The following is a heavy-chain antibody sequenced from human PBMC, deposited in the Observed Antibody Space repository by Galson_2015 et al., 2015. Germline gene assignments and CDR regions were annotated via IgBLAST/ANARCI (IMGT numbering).Heavy chain of an antibody. V-gene: IGHV1-46*01. J-gene: IGHJ5*02. CDR2: ANPTAGTA. CDR1: GYTFPTYY. CDR3: ARGGRAGVKWYGLEDL. Sequence: SVKVSCKASGYTFPTYYIYWVRQTPGQGLEWMGIANPTAGTAAYAQRFHGRVTMTSDTSTNTVYMELSSLSSDDTAVYYCARGGRAGVKWYGLEDLWGQGTLVTVSS. D-gene: IGHD1-1*01.